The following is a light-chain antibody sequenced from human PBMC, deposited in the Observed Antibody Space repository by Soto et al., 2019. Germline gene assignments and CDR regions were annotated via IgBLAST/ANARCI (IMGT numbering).Light chain of an antibody. Sequence: EIVLTQSPGTLSLSPGERVTLSCRASQSVSSNYLAWYQQKPGQAPRLLIYGVSSRATGIPDRFSGSGSGTDFTLTISRLEPEDFAVYYCQQYGSSPFTFGPGTKVDIK. CDR1: QSVSSNY. J-gene: IGKJ3*01. CDR3: QQYGSSPFT. V-gene: IGKV3-20*01. CDR2: GVS.